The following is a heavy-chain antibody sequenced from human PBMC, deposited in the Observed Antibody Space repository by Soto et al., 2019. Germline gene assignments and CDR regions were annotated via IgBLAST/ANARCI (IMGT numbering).Heavy chain of an antibody. D-gene: IGHD2-2*01. Sequence: QVQLVQSGAEVKKPGASVKVSCKASGYTFTSYGISWVRQAPGQGLEWMGWISAYNGNTNYAQKLQGRVTMTTDTSTSTAYMELRSLRSDNTAVYYCARGYCSSTSCYGSDHHFDYWGQGTLVTVSS. J-gene: IGHJ4*02. CDR2: ISAYNGNT. CDR3: ARGYCSSTSCYGSDHHFDY. V-gene: IGHV1-18*01. CDR1: GYTFTSYG.